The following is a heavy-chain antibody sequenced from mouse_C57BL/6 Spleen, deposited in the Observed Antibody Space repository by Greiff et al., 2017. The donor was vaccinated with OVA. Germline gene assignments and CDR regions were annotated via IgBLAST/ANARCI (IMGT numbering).Heavy chain of an antibody. CDR3: ASLYYYGSAMDY. J-gene: IGHJ4*01. V-gene: IGHV5-4*03. CDR1: GFTFSSYA. Sequence: EVNLVESGGGLVKPGGSLKLSCAASGFTFSSYAMSWVRQTPEKRLEWVATISDGGSYTYYPDNVKGRFTISRDNAKNNLYLQMSHLKSEDTAMYYCASLYYYGSAMDYWGQGTSVTVSS. CDR2: ISDGGSYT. D-gene: IGHD1-1*01.